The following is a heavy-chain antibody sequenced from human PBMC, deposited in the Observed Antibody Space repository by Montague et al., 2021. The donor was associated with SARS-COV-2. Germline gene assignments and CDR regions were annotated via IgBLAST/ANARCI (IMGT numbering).Heavy chain of an antibody. J-gene: IGHJ4*02. CDR3: ARDVRYYYDQ. Sequence: ETLSLTCSVSGGSMSSYHWVWIRQPPGKGLEWIGYVSYRGSTIYNLSLKSRVTISLDTSKNRFSLRVTSVTAADTAVYYCARDVRYYYDQWGQGILVTVSS. CDR1: GGSMSSYH. D-gene: IGHD3-10*01. CDR2: VSYRGST. V-gene: IGHV4-59*01.